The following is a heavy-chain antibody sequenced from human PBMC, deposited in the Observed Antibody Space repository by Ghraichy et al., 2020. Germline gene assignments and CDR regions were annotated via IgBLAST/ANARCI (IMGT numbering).Heavy chain of an antibody. J-gene: IGHJ3*02. CDR1: GFTFSSYW. CDR3: ARVDHTYYYGSVYAFDI. Sequence: GGSLRLSCAASGFTFSSYWMHWVRQAPGKGLVWVSRINSDGSSTSYADSVKGRFTISRDNAKNTLYLQMNSLRAEDTAVYYCARVDHTYYYGSVYAFDIWGQGTMVTVSS. D-gene: IGHD3-10*01. V-gene: IGHV3-74*01. CDR2: INSDGSST.